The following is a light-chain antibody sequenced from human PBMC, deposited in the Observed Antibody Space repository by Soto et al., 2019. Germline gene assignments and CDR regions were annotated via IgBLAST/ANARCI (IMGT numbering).Light chain of an antibody. Sequence: DIQVTQSPSSLSASVGARVTITCRTSQNINIFLNWYQQKPGRAPMVVISAASNLESGVPSRFSGRGSGTEFTLTISNLQPGDSALYFCQESYSTPLAFGGGTNWDIK. V-gene: IGKV1-39*01. CDR2: AAS. CDR3: QESYSTPLA. CDR1: QNINIF. J-gene: IGKJ4*01.